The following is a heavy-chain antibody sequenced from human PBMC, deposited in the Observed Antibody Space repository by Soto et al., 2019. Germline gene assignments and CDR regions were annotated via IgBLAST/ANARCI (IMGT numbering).Heavy chain of an antibody. CDR2: FDPEDGET. J-gene: IGHJ3*02. Sequence: ASVKVSCKVSGYTLTELSMHWVRQAPGKGLEWMGGFDPEDGETIYAQKFQGRVTMTEDTSTDTAYMELSSLRSEDTAVYYCATTDPDRYYDFWSACLAFDIWGQGPMVNVSS. D-gene: IGHD3-3*01. V-gene: IGHV1-24*01. CDR3: ATTDPDRYYDFWSACLAFDI. CDR1: GYTLTELS.